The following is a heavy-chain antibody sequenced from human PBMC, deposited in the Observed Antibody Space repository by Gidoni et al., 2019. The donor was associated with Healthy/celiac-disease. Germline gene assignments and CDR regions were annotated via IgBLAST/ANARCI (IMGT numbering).Heavy chain of an antibody. CDR2: INHSGST. V-gene: IGHV4-34*01. CDR3: ARGNRRGDPSPLFDSSTSCSNPFDY. D-gene: IGHD2-2*01. Sequence: QVQLQQWGAGLLKPSETLSLTCAVYGGSFSGYSWRWIRQPPGKGLEWIGEINHSGSTNYNPSLKSRVTISVDTSKNQFSLKLSSVTAADTAVYYCARGNRRGDPSPLFDSSTSCSNPFDYWGQGTLVTVSS. CDR1: GGSFSGYS. J-gene: IGHJ4*02.